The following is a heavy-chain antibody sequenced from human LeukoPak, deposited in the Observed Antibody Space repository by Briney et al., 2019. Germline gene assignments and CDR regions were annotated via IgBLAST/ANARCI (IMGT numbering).Heavy chain of an antibody. CDR1: GFTVSSNY. CDR2: IYIGGST. CDR3: ASWRNYDYVWGSGYFDY. V-gene: IGHV3-53*01. D-gene: IGHD3-16*01. Sequence: GGSLRLSCAASGFTVSSNYMSWVRQAPGKGLEWVSVIYIGGSTYYADSVKGRFTISRDNSKNTLYLQMNSLRAEDTAVYYCASWRNYDYVWGSGYFDYWGQGTLVTVSS. J-gene: IGHJ4*02.